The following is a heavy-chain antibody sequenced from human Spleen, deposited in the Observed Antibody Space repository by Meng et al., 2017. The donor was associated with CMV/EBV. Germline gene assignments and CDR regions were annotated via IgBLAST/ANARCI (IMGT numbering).Heavy chain of an antibody. CDR2: ISSGGNTI. CDR3: ARETGCSSTSCYYAVDI. D-gene: IGHD2-2*01. J-gene: IGHJ3*02. Sequence: GGSLRLSCAASGFTFSSHWVRQAPGKGLEWVSYISSGGNTIYYDDSVKGRFTISRDNAKNSLYLQMNSLRAEDTAVYYCARETGCSSTSCYYAVDIWGQGTMVTVSS. CDR1: GFTFSS. V-gene: IGHV3-48*03.